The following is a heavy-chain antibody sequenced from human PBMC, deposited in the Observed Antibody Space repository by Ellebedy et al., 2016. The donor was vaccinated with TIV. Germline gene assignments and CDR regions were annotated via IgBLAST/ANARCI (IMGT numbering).Heavy chain of an antibody. Sequence: ASVKVSCKSSGYTFTNYAIHWVRQAPGQRLEWMGWINVGNGNTKYSQKFQGRVTMTTDTSTSTVYMELSSLRSEDTAVYYCAREGYGSGSYLLFDFWGQGTLVTVSS. CDR3: AREGYGSGSYLLFDF. CDR2: INVGNGNT. D-gene: IGHD3-10*01. CDR1: GYTFTNYA. J-gene: IGHJ4*02. V-gene: IGHV1-3*01.